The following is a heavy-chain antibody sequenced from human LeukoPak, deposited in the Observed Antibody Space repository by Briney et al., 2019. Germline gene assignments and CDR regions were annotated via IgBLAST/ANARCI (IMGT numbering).Heavy chain of an antibody. CDR3: ARVNQYYDFWSGTYYYYMDV. CDR1: GFIFSRYT. V-gene: IGHV3-21*01. CDR2: ISSSGTYI. J-gene: IGHJ6*03. Sequence: PGGSLRLSCAASGFIFSRYTMNWVRQAPGKGLEWVSSISSSGTYIYYADSVKGRFTISRDNAKNSLYLQMNSLRADDTAVYYCARVNQYYDFWSGTYYYYMDVWGKGTTVTVSS. D-gene: IGHD3-3*01.